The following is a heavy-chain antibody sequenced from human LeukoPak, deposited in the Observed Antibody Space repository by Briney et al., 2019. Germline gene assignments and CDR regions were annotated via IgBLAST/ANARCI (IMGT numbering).Heavy chain of an antibody. CDR2: INPSGGST. Sequence: ASVKVSCKASGYTFTSYYMHWVRQAPGQGLEWMGIINPSGGSTSYAQKFQGRVTMTRDTSTSTVYMELSSLRSEGTAVYYCARDGGARDDSSGYYFDYWGQGTLVTVSS. V-gene: IGHV1-46*01. D-gene: IGHD3-22*01. CDR3: ARDGGARDDSSGYYFDY. J-gene: IGHJ4*02. CDR1: GYTFTSYY.